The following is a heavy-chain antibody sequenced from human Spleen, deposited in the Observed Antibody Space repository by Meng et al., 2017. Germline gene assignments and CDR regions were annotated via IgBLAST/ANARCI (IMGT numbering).Heavy chain of an antibody. Sequence: SETLSLTCTVSGGSISSYYWSWIRQPPGKGLEWIGYIYYSGSTNYNPSLKSRVTISVDTSKNQFSLKLSSVTAADTAVYYCAGGPTTMAHDFDYWGQGTLVTVSS. CDR2: IYYSGST. D-gene: IGHD4-11*01. J-gene: IGHJ4*02. CDR3: AGGPTTMAHDFDY. CDR1: GGSISSYY. V-gene: IGHV4-59*01.